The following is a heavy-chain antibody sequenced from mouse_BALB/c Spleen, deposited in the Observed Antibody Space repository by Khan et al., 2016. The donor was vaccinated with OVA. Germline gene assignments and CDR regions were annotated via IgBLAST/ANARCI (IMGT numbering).Heavy chain of an antibody. D-gene: IGHD2-4*01. J-gene: IGHJ3*01. V-gene: IGHV2-2*02. CDR3: ARNYDYDEGLVC. CDR1: GFSLTSYG. CDR2: IWSGGST. Sequence: QVQLKQSGPGLVQPSQSLSITCTVSGFSLTSYGIHWVRQSPGKGLEWLGVIWSGGSTDYDAAFISRLSISKDNSKSQVFFKMNSLQGNDTAIYYCARNYDYDEGLVCWGQGTLVTVSA.